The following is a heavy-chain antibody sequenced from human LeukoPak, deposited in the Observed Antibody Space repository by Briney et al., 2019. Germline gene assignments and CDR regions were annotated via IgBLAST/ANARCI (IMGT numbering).Heavy chain of an antibody. V-gene: IGHV3-15*01. D-gene: IGHD5-12*01. CDR3: TTPGVATIANYGMDV. CDR1: GFSVSGNY. CDR2: IKSKTDGGTT. J-gene: IGHJ6*02. Sequence: GGSLRLSCAVSGFSVSGNYMSWVRQAPGKGLEWVGRIKSKTDGGTTDYAAPVKGRFTISRDDSKNTLYLQMNSLKTEDTAVYYCTTPGVATIANYGMDVWGQGTTVTVSS.